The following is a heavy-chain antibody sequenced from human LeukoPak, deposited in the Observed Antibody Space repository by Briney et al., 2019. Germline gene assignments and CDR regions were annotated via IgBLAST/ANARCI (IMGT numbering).Heavy chain of an antibody. CDR2: ITYDAINE. CDR1: GFTFNNYD. D-gene: IGHD2-15*01. CDR3: AKSEEDAWSDAFDI. V-gene: IGHV3-30*18. J-gene: IGHJ3*02. Sequence: PGRSLRLSCAASGFTFNNYDMHWVRQAPGKGLEWVAVITYDAINEYYADSVKGRFTISRENSKNTLSLQMNSLRTEDTAMYYCAKSEEDAWSDAFDIWGQGTMVTVSS.